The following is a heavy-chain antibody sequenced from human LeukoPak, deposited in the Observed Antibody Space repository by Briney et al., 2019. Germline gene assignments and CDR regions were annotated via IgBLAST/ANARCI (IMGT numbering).Heavy chain of an antibody. J-gene: IGHJ4*02. Sequence: GASVKVSCKASGYTFTGYYLHCVRQAPGQRLGWMGQINPNSGGTNYAQQFQGRVTKTRDTSISTGYMELSRLRSDDTAVYYCARVGLGWYSSGWYNWGQGTLVTVSS. CDR1: GYTFTGYY. CDR3: ARVGLGWYSSGWYN. V-gene: IGHV1-2*06. CDR2: INPNSGGT. D-gene: IGHD6-19*01.